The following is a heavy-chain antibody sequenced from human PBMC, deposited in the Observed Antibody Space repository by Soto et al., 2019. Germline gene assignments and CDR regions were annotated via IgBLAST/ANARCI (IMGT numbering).Heavy chain of an antibody. D-gene: IGHD1-20*01. CDR1: GFTLRNYA. CDR3: AKAKNDYNWDNRPPFDY. CDR2: ISANDVGT. V-gene: IGHV3-23*01. Sequence: VGSLRLSCEASGFTLRNYAMTWVRQAPGKGLEWVSLISANDVGTYYAESVKTRLTISTDQSRNTVYLQMDSLRADDTAIYYCAKAKNDYNWDNRPPFDYWGQGTLVTVSS. J-gene: IGHJ4*02.